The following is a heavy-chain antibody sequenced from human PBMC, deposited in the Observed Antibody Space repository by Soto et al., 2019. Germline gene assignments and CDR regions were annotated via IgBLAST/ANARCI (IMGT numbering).Heavy chain of an antibody. J-gene: IGHJ6*01. V-gene: IGHV1-3*01. Sequence: ASVKVSGEASGYTFTSYAIHWVRQAPGQRLEWMGWINAGNGNTKYSQKFQGRVTITRDTSASTAYMELSSLRSEDTAVYYGARATRDYYCCWDGWGQGTTGAASS. CDR1: GYTFTSYA. CDR3: ARATRDYYCCWDG. CDR2: INAGNGNT. D-gene: IGHD2-2*01.